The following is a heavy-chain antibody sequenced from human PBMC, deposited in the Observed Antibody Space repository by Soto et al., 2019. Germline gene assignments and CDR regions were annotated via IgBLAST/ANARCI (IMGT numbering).Heavy chain of an antibody. CDR3: AKGRFDVVSISPFDH. CDR1: GFTFSSFG. Sequence: GESLRLSCAASGFTFSSFGMHWVRQAPGKGLEWVAVISYDGSEEYYADSVKGRATVSRDNSKNTVYLQMNRLRGDDSAIYYCAKGRFDVVSISPFDHWGQGTLVTVSS. V-gene: IGHV3-30*18. CDR2: ISYDGSEE. J-gene: IGHJ4*01. D-gene: IGHD3-3*02.